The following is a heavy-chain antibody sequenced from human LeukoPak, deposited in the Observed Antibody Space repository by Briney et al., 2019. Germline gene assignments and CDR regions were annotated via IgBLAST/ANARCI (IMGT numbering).Heavy chain of an antibody. D-gene: IGHD3-10*01. J-gene: IGHJ4*02. V-gene: IGHV3-23*01. CDR2: ISDSGGST. Sequence: GGSLRLSCAVSGITLRNYGMSWVRQAPGKGLEWVAGISDSGGSTNYADSVKGRFTISRDNPKNTLYLQMNSLRAEDTAVYFCAKRGIVIRAVIIVGFHKEAYYFDYWGQGALVTVSP. CDR3: AKRGIVIRAVIIVGFHKEAYYFDY. CDR1: GITLRNYG.